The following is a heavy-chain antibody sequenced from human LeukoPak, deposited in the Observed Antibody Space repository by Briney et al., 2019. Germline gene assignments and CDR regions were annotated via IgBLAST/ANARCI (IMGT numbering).Heavy chain of an antibody. Sequence: GGSLRLSCAASGFTFSSYGMHWVRQAPGQGLEWMGWINPNSGGTNYAQKFQGRVTMTRDTSISTAYMELSRLRSDDTAVYYCASSYYDSSGGPSGAFDIWGQGTMVTVSS. CDR1: GFTFSSYG. CDR3: ASSYYDSSGGPSGAFDI. V-gene: IGHV1-2*02. J-gene: IGHJ3*02. D-gene: IGHD3-22*01. CDR2: INPNSGGT.